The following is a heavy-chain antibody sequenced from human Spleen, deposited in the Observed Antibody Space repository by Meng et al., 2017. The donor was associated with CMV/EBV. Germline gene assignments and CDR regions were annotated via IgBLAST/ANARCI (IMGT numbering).Heavy chain of an antibody. J-gene: IGHJ4*02. CDR3: ARDQNVYRYLEWFDY. CDR1: GFPFSGYV. CDR2: ISHDGTNK. D-gene: IGHD3-3*01. V-gene: IGHV3-30*03. Sequence: SGFPFSGYVMQWVRLAPGKGLEWVAVISHDGTNKDYADSVKGRFTISRDNSKNTVWLQMNSLRAEDTAIYYCARDQNVYRYLEWFDYWGQGTLVTVSS.